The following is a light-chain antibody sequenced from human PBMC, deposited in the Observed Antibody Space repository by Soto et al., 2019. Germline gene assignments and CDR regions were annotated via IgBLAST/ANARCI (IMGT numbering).Light chain of an antibody. CDR3: AAWDDSLNGGV. CDR2: SNN. J-gene: IGLJ1*01. CDR1: SSNIGSNT. Sequence: QSVLTQPPSASGTPGQRVTISFSGSSSNIGSNTVNWYQQLPGTAPKLLIYSNNQRPSGVPDRFSSSKSGTSASLAISGLQSEDEADYYCAAWDDSLNGGVFGTGTKVTVL. V-gene: IGLV1-44*01.